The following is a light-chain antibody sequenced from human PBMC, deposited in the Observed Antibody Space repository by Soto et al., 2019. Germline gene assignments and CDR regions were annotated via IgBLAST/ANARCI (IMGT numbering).Light chain of an antibody. CDR2: KDS. Sequence: SYELTQPPSVSVSPGQPARITCSGDALPKQYAYWYQQKPGQAPVLVIYKDSARPSGIPERFSGSSSGTTVTLTISGVQAEDEADYSCQSADSRGTSPDVVFGGGTKLTVL. CDR1: ALPKQY. CDR3: QSADSRGTSPDVV. V-gene: IGLV3-25*03. J-gene: IGLJ2*01.